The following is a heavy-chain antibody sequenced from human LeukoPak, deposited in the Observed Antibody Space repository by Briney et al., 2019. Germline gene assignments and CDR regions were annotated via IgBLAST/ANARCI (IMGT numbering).Heavy chain of an antibody. Sequence: PGGSLRLSCAASGFTFSSYSMNWVRQAPGKGLEWVSSISSISSYIYYADSVKGRFTISRDNAKNSLYLQMNSLRAEDKAVYYCARGYRGYSYETRDVIHYWGQGTLVTVSS. D-gene: IGHD5-18*01. V-gene: IGHV3-21*01. CDR2: ISSISSYI. CDR1: GFTFSSYS. CDR3: ARGYRGYSYETRDVIHY. J-gene: IGHJ4*02.